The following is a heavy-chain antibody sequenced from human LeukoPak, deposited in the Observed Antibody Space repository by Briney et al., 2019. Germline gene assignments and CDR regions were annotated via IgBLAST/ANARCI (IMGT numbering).Heavy chain of an antibody. D-gene: IGHD2-15*01. Sequence: ASVKASCKASGYTFTGYYMHWVRQAPGQGLEWMGWINPNSGGTNYAQKFQGRVTMTRDTSISTAYMELSRLRSDDTAVYYCASLPSGYCSGGSCYYWGQGTLVTVSS. CDR3: ASLPSGYCSGGSCYY. CDR2: INPNSGGT. J-gene: IGHJ4*02. CDR1: GYTFTGYY. V-gene: IGHV1-2*02.